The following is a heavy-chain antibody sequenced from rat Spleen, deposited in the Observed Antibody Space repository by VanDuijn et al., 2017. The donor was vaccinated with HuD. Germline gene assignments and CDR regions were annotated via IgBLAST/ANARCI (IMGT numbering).Heavy chain of an antibody. CDR3: TRESLPGFNSHWFVS. V-gene: IGHV2-6*01. J-gene: IGHJ3*01. CDR2: ISSGGST. Sequence: QVQLKESGPGLVQPSQTLSLTCTVSGLSLTSNSVSWIRQPPGEGLEWVAAISSGGSTYYNSALKSRLSISRDTSKSQVFLKMNSLQTEDTATYFCTRESLPGFNSHWFVSWGQGTLVTVSS. D-gene: IGHD1-4*01. CDR1: GLSLTSNS.